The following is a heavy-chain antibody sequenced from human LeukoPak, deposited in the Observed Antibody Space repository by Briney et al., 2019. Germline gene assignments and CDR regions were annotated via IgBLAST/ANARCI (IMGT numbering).Heavy chain of an antibody. CDR1: GFTFSGYG. CDR2: IRDSGTNK. CDR3: TKNLGQWLDF. Sequence: GGSLRLSCAASGFTFSGYGMHWVRQAPGKGLEWVAFIRDSGTNKYYADSVKGRFTISRGNSKNTLDLQMNSLRAEDTAIYYCTKNLGQWLDFWGQGTLVTVSS. V-gene: IGHV3-30*02. J-gene: IGHJ5*01.